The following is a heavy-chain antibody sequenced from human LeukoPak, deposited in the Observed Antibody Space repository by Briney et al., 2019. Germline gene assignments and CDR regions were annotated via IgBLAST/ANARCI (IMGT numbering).Heavy chain of an antibody. Sequence: GGSLRLSCAASGFTFSTYGMNWVRQAPGKGLEWVSYISSGSGTIYYADSVKGRFTISRDNAKNSVYLQMNSLRAEDTAVYYCARGYCSGGSCSRSYWGQGTLVTVSS. V-gene: IGHV3-48*04. CDR3: ARGYCSGGSCSRSY. J-gene: IGHJ4*02. CDR2: ISSGSGTI. D-gene: IGHD2-15*01. CDR1: GFTFSTYG.